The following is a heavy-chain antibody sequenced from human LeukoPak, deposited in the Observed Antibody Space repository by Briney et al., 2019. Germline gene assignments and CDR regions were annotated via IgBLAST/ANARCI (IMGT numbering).Heavy chain of an antibody. Sequence: SETPSLTCTVSGGSISSYYWSWIRQPPGKGLEWIGYIYYSGSTSYNPSLKSRVTISVDTSRTQFSLKLSSVTAADTAVYYCARGQQLERYYFDFWGQGTLVTVSS. CDR2: IYYSGST. CDR3: ARGQQLERYYFDF. D-gene: IGHD6-13*01. V-gene: IGHV4-59*01. J-gene: IGHJ4*02. CDR1: GGSISSYY.